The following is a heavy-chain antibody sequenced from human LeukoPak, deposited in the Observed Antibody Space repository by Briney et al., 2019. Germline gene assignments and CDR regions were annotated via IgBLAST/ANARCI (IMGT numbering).Heavy chain of an antibody. Sequence: GASVKVSCKASGGTFSSYAISWVRQAPGQGLEWMGGIIPIFGTANYAQKFQGRVTITADESTSTAYMELSSLRSEDTAVYYCARDSSGSGEPTLFGYYYGMDVWGKGTTVTVSS. CDR2: IIPIFGTA. CDR3: ARDSSGSGEPTLFGYYYGMDV. CDR1: GGTFSSYA. D-gene: IGHD3-10*01. V-gene: IGHV1-69*13. J-gene: IGHJ6*04.